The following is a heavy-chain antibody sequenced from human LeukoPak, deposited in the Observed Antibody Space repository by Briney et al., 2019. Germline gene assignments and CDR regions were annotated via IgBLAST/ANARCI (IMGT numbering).Heavy chain of an antibody. CDR3: ATEITGGYSYGYRLGY. V-gene: IGHV1-24*01. J-gene: IGHJ4*02. Sequence: ASVTVSFKCSGYTLTELSMHWVRQAPGKGREGVGGFDPEDGETIYAQKFQGRVTMTEDTSTDTAYMELSSLRSEDTAVYYCATEITGGYSYGYRLGYWGQGTLVTVSS. CDR2: FDPEDGET. D-gene: IGHD5-18*01. CDR1: GYTLTELS.